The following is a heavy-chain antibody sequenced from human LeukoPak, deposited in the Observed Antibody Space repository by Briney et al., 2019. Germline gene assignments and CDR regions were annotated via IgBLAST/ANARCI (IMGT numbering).Heavy chain of an antibody. Sequence: PGGSLRLSCAASGFTFSSYSMNWVRQAPGKGLEWVSSISSSSSYIYYADSVKGRFTISRDNSKNTLYLQMNSLRAEDTAVYYCARVSGIVGAQGAFDIWGQGTMVTVSS. V-gene: IGHV3-21*01. CDR1: GFTFSSYS. J-gene: IGHJ3*02. D-gene: IGHD1-26*01. CDR3: ARVSGIVGAQGAFDI. CDR2: ISSSSSYI.